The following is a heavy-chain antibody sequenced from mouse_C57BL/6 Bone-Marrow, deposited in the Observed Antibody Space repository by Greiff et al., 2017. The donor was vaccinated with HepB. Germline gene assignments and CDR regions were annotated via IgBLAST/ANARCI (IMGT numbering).Heavy chain of an antibody. J-gene: IGHJ4*01. CDR3: ARRGEYYAMDY. CDR2: IYPRDGST. Sequence: QVQLQQSDAELVKPGASVKISCKVSGYTFTAHTIHWMKQRPEQGLEWIGYIYPRDGSTKYNEKFKGKATLTADKSSSTAYMQLNRLTSEDSAIYVCARRGEYYAMDYWGQGTSVTGAS. V-gene: IGHV1-78*01. CDR1: GYTFTAHT.